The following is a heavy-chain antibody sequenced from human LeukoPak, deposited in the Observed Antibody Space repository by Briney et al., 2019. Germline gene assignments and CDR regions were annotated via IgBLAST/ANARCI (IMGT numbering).Heavy chain of an antibody. CDR3: ARGVVAAAGRTFDF. CDR2: IYNSGST. CDR1: GDSFSYFY. D-gene: IGHD6-13*01. V-gene: IGHV4-59*01. Sequence: SETLSLTCTVSGDSFSYFYWSWIRQPPGKGREWIGYIYNSGSTNYNPSLKSRVTISLDTSKNQFSLKLSSVTAADTAVYYCARGVVAAAGRTFDFWGQGTLVTVSS. J-gene: IGHJ4*02.